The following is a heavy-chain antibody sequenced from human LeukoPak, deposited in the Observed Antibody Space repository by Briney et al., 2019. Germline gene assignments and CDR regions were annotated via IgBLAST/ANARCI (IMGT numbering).Heavy chain of an antibody. J-gene: IGHJ4*02. CDR2: IIPIFGTA. V-gene: IGHV1-69*13. CDR1: GGTFSSYA. Sequence: GASVKVSCKASGGTFSSYAISWVRQAPGQGLEWMEGIIPIFGTANYAQKFQGRVTITADESTSTAYMELSSLRSEDTAVYYCARSDGLEYCGGGSCYYFGYWGQGTLVTVSS. CDR3: ARSDGLEYCGGGSCYYFGY. D-gene: IGHD2-15*01.